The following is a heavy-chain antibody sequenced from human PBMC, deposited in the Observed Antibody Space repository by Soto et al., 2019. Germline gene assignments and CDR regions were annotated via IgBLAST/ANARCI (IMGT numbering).Heavy chain of an antibody. J-gene: IGHJ4*02. D-gene: IGHD3-16*02. CDR1: GYSLTAFS. V-gene: IGHV1-24*01. Sequence: QVQLVQSGAEVKKPGASVKVSCKVSGYSLTAFSMHWVRQAPGEGPEWMGTFDPEDEAIIYAPKCQGRVTLTEDTSTDTAYMELSSLRPDDTAVYYCARSPSYPPFDYWGQGTLVTVSS. CDR2: FDPEDEAI. CDR3: ARSPSYPPFDY.